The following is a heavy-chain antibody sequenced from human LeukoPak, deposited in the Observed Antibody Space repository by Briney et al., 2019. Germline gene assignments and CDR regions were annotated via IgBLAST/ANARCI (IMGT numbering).Heavy chain of an antibody. Sequence: PSETLSLTCTVSSGSISSYYWSWIRQPPGKGLEWIWDIYYNGSTNYNPSLKRRVTISVDTSKNQFSLKLNSVTAADTAVYYCARGKTYYDISKDAFDIWGQGTMVTVSS. CDR2: IYYNGST. J-gene: IGHJ3*02. CDR1: SGSISSYY. D-gene: IGHD3-22*01. CDR3: ARGKTYYDISKDAFDI. V-gene: IGHV4-59*01.